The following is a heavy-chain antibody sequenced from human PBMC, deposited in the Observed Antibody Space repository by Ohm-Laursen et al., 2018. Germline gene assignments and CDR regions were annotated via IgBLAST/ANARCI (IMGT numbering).Heavy chain of an antibody. J-gene: IGHJ4*02. CDR2: ISYDGSNK. CDR1: GFTFSSYG. D-gene: IGHD6-19*01. CDR3: VKDGQWLVYFDY. Sequence: SLRLSCAASGFTFSSYGMHWVRQAPGKGLEWVAVISYDGSNKYYADSVKGRFTISRDNSKNTLYLQMNSLRAEDTAVYYCVKDGQWLVYFDYWGQGTLVTVSS. V-gene: IGHV3-30*18.